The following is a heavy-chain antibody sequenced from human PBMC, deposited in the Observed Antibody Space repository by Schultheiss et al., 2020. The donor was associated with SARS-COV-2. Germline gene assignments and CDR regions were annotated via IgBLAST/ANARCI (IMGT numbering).Heavy chain of an antibody. CDR3: AKPYYDILTGYDY. Sequence: GGSLRLSCAASGLTFSSYSMNWVRQAPGKGLEWVSGISWNSGSIGYADSVKGRFTISRDNSKNTLYLQMNSLRAEDTAVYYCAKPYYDILTGYDYWGQGTLVTVSS. J-gene: IGHJ4*02. CDR2: ISWNSGSI. CDR1: GLTFSSYS. D-gene: IGHD3-9*01. V-gene: IGHV3-48*01.